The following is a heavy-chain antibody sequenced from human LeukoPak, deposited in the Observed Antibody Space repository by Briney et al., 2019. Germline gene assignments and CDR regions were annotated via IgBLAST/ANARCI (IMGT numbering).Heavy chain of an antibody. CDR3: ARDQMSRRNFDN. Sequence: GGSLRLSCAASGFTFSSYGMHWVRQAPGKGLEWVAFIRYDGSNKYYADSVQGRFTISRDNSKNTLYLQMNSLRAEDTAVYYCARDQMSRRNFDNWGQGTLVTVSS. CDR2: IRYDGSNK. V-gene: IGHV3-30*02. D-gene: IGHD5-24*01. J-gene: IGHJ4*02. CDR1: GFTFSSYG.